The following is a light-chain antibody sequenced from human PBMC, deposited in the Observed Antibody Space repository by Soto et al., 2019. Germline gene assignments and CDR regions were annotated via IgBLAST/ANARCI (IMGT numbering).Light chain of an antibody. J-gene: IGLJ3*02. CDR3: QSYDSSLRASV. CDR1: SSNIGAHYD. CDR2: GNG. Sequence: QPVLTQPPSVSGAPGQGVTISCTGSSSNIGAHYDAHWYQLLPGTAPKLLIYGNGNRPSGVPDRFSGSKSGTSASLVITGLQAEDEGDYYCQSYDSSLRASVFGGGTKLTVL. V-gene: IGLV1-40*01.